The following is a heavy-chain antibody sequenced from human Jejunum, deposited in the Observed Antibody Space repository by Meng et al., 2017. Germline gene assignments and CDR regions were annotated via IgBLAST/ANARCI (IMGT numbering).Heavy chain of an antibody. V-gene: IGHV4-39*02. CDR2: ISSDGST. Sequence: QLLLQESGPGMVKPSETLSLTCIVSDGFISSSIYYWGWIRQPPGKGLAWIGGISSDGSTYYNAPLKSRVTISVPTSLPHFSLPLLSVTASSPAMYSFSLHISCNRMCSFDPWGQGTLVTVSS. CDR1: DGFISSSIYY. D-gene: IGHD2/OR15-2a*01. J-gene: IGHJ5*02. CDR3: SLHISCNRMCSFDP.